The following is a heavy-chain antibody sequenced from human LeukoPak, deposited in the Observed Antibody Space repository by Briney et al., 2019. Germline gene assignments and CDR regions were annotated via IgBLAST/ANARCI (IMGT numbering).Heavy chain of an antibody. V-gene: IGHV3-30*18. J-gene: IGHJ2*01. CDR3: AKDRGGSSSGWYFDL. Sequence: PGGSLRLPCAASGFTFSSYGMHWVRQAPGKGLEWVAVISYDGSNKYYADSVKGRFTISRDNSKNTLYLQMNSLRAEDTAVYYCAKDRGGSSSGWYFDLWGRGTLVTVSS. D-gene: IGHD1-26*01. CDR1: GFTFSSYG. CDR2: ISYDGSNK.